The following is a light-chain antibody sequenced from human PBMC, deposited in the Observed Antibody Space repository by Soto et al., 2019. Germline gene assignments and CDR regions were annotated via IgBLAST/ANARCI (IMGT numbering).Light chain of an antibody. CDR1: QSINNY. Sequence: EIVLTQSPGTLSLSPGERATLSCRPSQSINNYVAWYQQKPGQAPRVLIYDSSIRATGVPDRFSGSGSGTDFTLTISRLEPGDFAVYYCQDYFDSPETFGGGTKVEIK. CDR2: DSS. J-gene: IGKJ4*01. CDR3: QDYFDSPET. V-gene: IGKV3-20*01.